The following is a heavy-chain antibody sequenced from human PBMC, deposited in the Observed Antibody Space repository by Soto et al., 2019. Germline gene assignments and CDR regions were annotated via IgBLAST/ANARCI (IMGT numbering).Heavy chain of an antibody. V-gene: IGHV4-61*01. Sequence: QVQLQESGPGQVKPSETLFLTCTVSGGSVSSGTYYWSWIRQPAGKGLEWMGYIYRGSPNYNPSLESRATISVDTSRTQFSLMLSSVTAADTAVDYCSRDQVLGAGYFALWGRGTLVTVSS. CDR3: SRDQVLGAGYFAL. CDR1: GGSVSSGTYY. D-gene: IGHD2-8*02. CDR2: IYRGSP. J-gene: IGHJ2*01.